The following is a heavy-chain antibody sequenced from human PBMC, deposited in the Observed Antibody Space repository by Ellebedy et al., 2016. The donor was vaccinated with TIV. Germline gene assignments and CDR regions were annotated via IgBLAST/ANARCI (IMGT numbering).Heavy chain of an antibody. CDR1: GYSLTSNG. Sequence: AASVKVSCKASGYSLTSNGISWVRQAPGQGLEWMGWIGAYNGNTNYAQKFQGRVTMTTETSTSTVYMDLKSLRSDYTAVYYCARGLWFGELDVWGQGTTVTVSS. J-gene: IGHJ6*02. CDR3: ARGLWFGELDV. V-gene: IGHV1-18*01. CDR2: IGAYNGNT. D-gene: IGHD3-10*01.